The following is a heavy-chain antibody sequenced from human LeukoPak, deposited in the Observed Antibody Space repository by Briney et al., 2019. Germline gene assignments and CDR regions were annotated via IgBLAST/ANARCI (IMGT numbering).Heavy chain of an antibody. J-gene: IGHJ6*02. CDR1: GGSFSGYY. CDR3: ARGGVMVAGTPYYYYGMDV. CDR2: INHSGST. Sequence: SETLSLTCAVYGGSFSGYYWSWIRQPPGKGLEWIGEINHSGSTNYNSSLKSRVTISVDTSKNQFSLKLSSVTAADTAVYYCARGGVMVAGTPYYYYGMDVWGQGTTVTVSS. D-gene: IGHD2-8*01. V-gene: IGHV4-34*01.